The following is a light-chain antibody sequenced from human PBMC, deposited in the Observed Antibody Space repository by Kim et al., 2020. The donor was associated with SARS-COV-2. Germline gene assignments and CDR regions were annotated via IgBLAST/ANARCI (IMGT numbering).Light chain of an antibody. J-gene: IGKJ3*01. CDR3: QQYGIAPRT. V-gene: IGKV3-20*01. CDR1: QSVNSNY. Sequence: EVVLTQSPGTLSLSPGQRATLSCRASQSVNSNYLAWYQQKPGQAPRLLIYGASARATDIPDRFSGSGSGTDFTLTINRLEPEDFAVYYCQQYGIAPRTFGPGTKVDIK. CDR2: GAS.